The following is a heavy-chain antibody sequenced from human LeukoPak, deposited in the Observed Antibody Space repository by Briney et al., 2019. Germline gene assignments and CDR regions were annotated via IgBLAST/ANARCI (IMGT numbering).Heavy chain of an antibody. Sequence: QPGGSLRLSCAASGFNLDDYAMHWVRHAPGKGLEWVSCISWNSGSIGYADSVKGRFTISRDNAKNSLYLQMNSLRAEDTALYYCAKDRGYIVATILDYWGQGTLVTVSS. CDR3: AKDRGYIVATILDY. CDR2: ISWNSGSI. V-gene: IGHV3-9*01. CDR1: GFNLDDYA. J-gene: IGHJ4*02. D-gene: IGHD5-12*01.